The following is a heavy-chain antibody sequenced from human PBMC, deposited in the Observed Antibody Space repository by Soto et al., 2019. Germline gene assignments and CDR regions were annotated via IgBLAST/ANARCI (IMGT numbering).Heavy chain of an antibody. D-gene: IGHD6-19*01. V-gene: IGHV3-30*18. CDR1: GFTFSRYG. CDR2: ISYDGSNK. J-gene: IGHJ4*02. CDR3: AKLEVAVAGSIDY. Sequence: QVQLVESGGGVVQPGRSLRLSCAASGFTFSRYGLHWVRQAPGKGLEWVAVISYDGSNKHYADSVKGRFTISRDNSKNTLYLQMNSLRPEDTAVYYCAKLEVAVAGSIDYWGQGTLVTVSS.